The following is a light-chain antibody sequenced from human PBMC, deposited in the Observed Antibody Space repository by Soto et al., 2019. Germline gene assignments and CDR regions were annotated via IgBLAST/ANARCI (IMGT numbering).Light chain of an antibody. Sequence: QSVLTQPPSVSGAPGQRVTISCTGSSSNIGSTYDVQWYQQLPGTAPKLLIHGNTARPSGVPDRFSGSKSGTSASLAITGVLADDEADYYCQSYDDSLSVHYVFGTGTKVTVL. J-gene: IGLJ1*01. CDR1: SSNIGSTYD. CDR3: QSYDDSLSVHYV. V-gene: IGLV1-40*01. CDR2: GNT.